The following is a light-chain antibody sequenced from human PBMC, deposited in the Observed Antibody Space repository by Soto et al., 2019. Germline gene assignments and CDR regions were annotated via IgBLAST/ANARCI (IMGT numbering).Light chain of an antibody. CDR3: QQSYSTPPT. V-gene: IGKV1-39*01. Sequence: DIQMTQSPSSLSASVGDRVTITCRASQSISSYLNWYQQKPGKAPKLLIYAASSLQSGVPSRLSGSGSGTDLTLTISSMKTEDFETYYCQQSYSTPPTFGQGTRLEIK. CDR1: QSISSY. CDR2: AAS. J-gene: IGKJ5*01.